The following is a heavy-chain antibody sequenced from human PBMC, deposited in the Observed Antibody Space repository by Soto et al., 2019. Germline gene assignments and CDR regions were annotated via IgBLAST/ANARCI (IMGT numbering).Heavy chain of an antibody. Sequence: GGSLRLSCAASGFTFSSYAMSWVRQAPGKGLEWVSAISGSGGSTHYADSVKGRFTISRDNSKNTLYLQMNSLRAEDTAVYYCANQPRYFDWLLLDYWGQGTLVTVSS. CDR3: ANQPRYFDWLLLDY. V-gene: IGHV3-23*01. CDR2: ISGSGGST. CDR1: GFTFSSYA. J-gene: IGHJ4*02. D-gene: IGHD3-9*01.